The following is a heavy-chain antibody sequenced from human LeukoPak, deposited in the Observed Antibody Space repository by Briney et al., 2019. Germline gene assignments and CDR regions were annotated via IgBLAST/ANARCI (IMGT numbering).Heavy chain of an antibody. V-gene: IGHV3-21*01. CDR3: ARDLRQEYYGMDV. D-gene: IGHD5/OR15-5a*01. J-gene: IGHJ6*02. CDR1: GFPFSSYS. CDR2: ISSSSYI. Sequence: GGSLRLSCAASGFPFSSYSMNWVRQAPGKGLEWVSSISSSSYIYYADSVKGRFTISRDNAKNSLYLQTNSLRAEDTAVYYCARDLRQEYYGMDVWGQGTTVTVSS.